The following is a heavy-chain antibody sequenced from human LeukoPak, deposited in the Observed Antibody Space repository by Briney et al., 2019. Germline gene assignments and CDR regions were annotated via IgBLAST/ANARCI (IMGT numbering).Heavy chain of an antibody. CDR1: GGSISSGDYY. CDR3: ARALGIAAAAPFDY. Sequence: PSETLSLTCTVSGGSISSGDYYWNWIRQPPGKGLEWIGYIYYSGSTYYNPSLKSRVTISVDTSKNQFSLKLSSVTAADTAVYYCARALGIAAAAPFDYWGQGTLVIVSS. J-gene: IGHJ4*02. D-gene: IGHD6-13*01. CDR2: IYYSGST. V-gene: IGHV4-30-4*08.